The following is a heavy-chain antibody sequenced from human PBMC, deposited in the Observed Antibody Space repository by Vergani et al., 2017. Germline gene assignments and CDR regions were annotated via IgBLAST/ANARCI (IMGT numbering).Heavy chain of an antibody. D-gene: IGHD3-22*01. V-gene: IGHV3-23*01. CDR2: ISARYPST. J-gene: IGHJ4*02. Sequence: EVQLLESGGTLVQPGGSLRLSCAASGFTFSSYAMSWVRQAPGKGLEWFSAISARYPSTYYADSVKGRFTISRDNSKNMLYLQMNSLRAEDTAVYYCARLSYDTTPYLQGGYDCWGQGTLVSVSS. CDR1: GFTFSSYA. CDR3: ARLSYDTTPYLQGGYDC.